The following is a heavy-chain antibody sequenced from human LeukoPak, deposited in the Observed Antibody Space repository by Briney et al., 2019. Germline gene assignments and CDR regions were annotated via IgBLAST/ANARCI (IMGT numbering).Heavy chain of an antibody. J-gene: IGHJ4*02. CDR1: GGSISSGGYY. D-gene: IGHD2-2*01. CDR2: IYYSGST. CDR3: ARGTLRRNDCSSTSCHPEY. Sequence: SETLSLTCTVSGGSISSGGYYWSWIRQHPGKGLEWIGYIYYSGSTYYNPSLKSRVTISVDTSKNQFSLKLSSVTAADTAVYYCARGTLRRNDCSSTSCHPEYWGQGTLVTVSS. V-gene: IGHV4-31*03.